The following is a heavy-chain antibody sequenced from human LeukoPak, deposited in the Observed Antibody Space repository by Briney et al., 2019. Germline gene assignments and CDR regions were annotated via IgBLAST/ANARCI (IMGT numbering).Heavy chain of an antibody. CDR3: ARDPPEGYYYYMDV. Sequence: SETLSLTCTVSGGSISSYYWSWIRQPAGKGLEWIGRIYTSGSTNYNPSLKSRVTMSVDTSKNQFSLKLSSVTAADTAVYYCARDPPEGYYYYMDVWGKGTTVTVSS. CDR2: IYTSGST. J-gene: IGHJ6*03. V-gene: IGHV4-4*07. D-gene: IGHD1-14*01. CDR1: GGSISSYY.